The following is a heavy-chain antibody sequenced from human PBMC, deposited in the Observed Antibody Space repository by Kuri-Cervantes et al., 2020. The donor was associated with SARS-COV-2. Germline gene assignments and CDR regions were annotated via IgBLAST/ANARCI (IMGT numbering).Heavy chain of an antibody. CDR3: ASRMGDLTSYTWYKWFDP. Sequence: SVKVSCKASGGTFSSFAINWVRQAPGQGLEWMGGTIPIFGSPIYAQKFQGRLSITADESTSSVYMELSSLSSQDTAIYYCASRMGDLTSYTWYKWFDPWGQGTLVTVSS. J-gene: IGHJ5*02. D-gene: IGHD3-16*01. V-gene: IGHV1-69*13. CDR1: GGTFSSFA. CDR2: TIPIFGSP.